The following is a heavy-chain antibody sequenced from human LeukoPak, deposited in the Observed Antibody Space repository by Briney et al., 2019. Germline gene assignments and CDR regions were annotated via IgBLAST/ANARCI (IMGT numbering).Heavy chain of an antibody. J-gene: IGHJ3*02. Sequence: SETLSLTCAVSGGSISSGGYSWSWIRQPPGKGLEWIGYIYHSGSTHYNPSLKSRVTISVDRSKNQFSLKLSSVTAADTAVYYCASSGYAFDIWGQGTMVTVSS. CDR2: IYHSGST. D-gene: IGHD3-22*01. CDR1: GGSISSGGYS. CDR3: ASSGYAFDI. V-gene: IGHV4-30-2*01.